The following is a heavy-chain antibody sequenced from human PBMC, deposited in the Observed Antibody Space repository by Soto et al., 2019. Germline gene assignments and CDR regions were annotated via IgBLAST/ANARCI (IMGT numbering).Heavy chain of an antibody. CDR1: GGSISSGECY. D-gene: IGHD5-18*01. J-gene: IGHJ5*02. CDR2: IYYTGTT. V-gene: IGHV4-30-4*01. Sequence: QVQLQESGPGLVKPSQTLSLTCTVSGGSISSGECYWSWIRQPPGKGLEWIGYIYYTGTTFYNPSLKSLVTISVDPSKSQFSLNLSSGTDADTAVYYCARALRGDTTNVLDPRGQGTLVTVSS. CDR3: ARALRGDTTNVLDP.